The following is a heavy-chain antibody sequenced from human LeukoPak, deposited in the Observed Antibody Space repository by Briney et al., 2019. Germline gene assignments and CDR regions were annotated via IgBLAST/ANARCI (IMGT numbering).Heavy chain of an antibody. D-gene: IGHD3-10*01. Sequence: ASVKVSCKASGYTFTSYAMHWVRQAPGQRLEWMGWINAGNGNTKYSQKFQGRVTITRDTSASTAYMELSSLRSEDTAVYYCARDMYYYGSGSKPNWFDPWGQGTLVTVSS. CDR1: GYTFTSYA. CDR2: INAGNGNT. CDR3: ARDMYYYGSGSKPNWFDP. V-gene: IGHV1-3*01. J-gene: IGHJ5*02.